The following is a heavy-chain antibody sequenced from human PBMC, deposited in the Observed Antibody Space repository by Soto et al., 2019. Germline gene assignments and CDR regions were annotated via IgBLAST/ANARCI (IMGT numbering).Heavy chain of an antibody. CDR2: INPNSGGT. Sequence: QVQLVQSGAEVKKPGASVKVSCKASGYTFTGYYMHWVRQAPGQGLEWMGWINPNSGGTNYAQKFQGWVTMTRDTTISTAYMELSRLRSDDTAVYYCAREEHDCGDYEGGNYFDYWGQGTLVTVSS. CDR1: GYTFTGYY. CDR3: AREEHDCGDYEGGNYFDY. V-gene: IGHV1-2*04. D-gene: IGHD4-17*01. J-gene: IGHJ4*02.